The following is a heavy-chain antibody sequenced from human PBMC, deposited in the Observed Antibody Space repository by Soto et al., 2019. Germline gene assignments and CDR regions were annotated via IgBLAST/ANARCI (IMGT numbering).Heavy chain of an antibody. Sequence: QVQLQESGPGLVKPSQTLSLTCTVSGGSISSGDYYWSWIRQPPGKGLEWIGYIYYSGSTYYNPSLKSRVTISVDTSKNQFSLKLSSVTAADTAVYYCARSRIQEGYYYGMDVWGQGTTVTVSS. CDR2: IYYSGST. CDR1: GGSISSGDYY. V-gene: IGHV4-30-4*01. D-gene: IGHD5-18*01. J-gene: IGHJ6*02. CDR3: ARSRIQEGYYYGMDV.